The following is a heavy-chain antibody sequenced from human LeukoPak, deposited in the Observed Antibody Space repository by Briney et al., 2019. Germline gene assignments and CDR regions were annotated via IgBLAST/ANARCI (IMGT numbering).Heavy chain of an antibody. CDR2: IKQDGSEK. Sequence: GGSLRLSCAASGFTFSSYWMSWVRQAPGKGLEWVANIKQDGSEKYYVDSVKGRFTISRDNAKNSLYLQMDSLRAEDTAVYYCAKDELVRGVNGMDVWGQGTTVTVSS. V-gene: IGHV3-7*01. J-gene: IGHJ6*02. CDR3: AKDELVRGVNGMDV. D-gene: IGHD3-10*01. CDR1: GFTFSSYW.